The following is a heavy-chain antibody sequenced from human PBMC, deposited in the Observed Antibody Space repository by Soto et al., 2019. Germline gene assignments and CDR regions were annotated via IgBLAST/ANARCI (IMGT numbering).Heavy chain of an antibody. CDR2: ISSSSSTI. CDR1: EFTFRDFY. Sequence: GGSLRLSCTPSEFTFRDFYMSWFRQAPGKGLEWVSYISSSSSTIYYADSVKGRFTISRDNAKNSLYLQMNSLRAEDTAVYYCARANYYGPPGDFDYGGQGTLVTVSS. V-gene: IGHV3-11*04. D-gene: IGHD3-10*01. J-gene: IGHJ4*02. CDR3: ARANYYGPPGDFDY.